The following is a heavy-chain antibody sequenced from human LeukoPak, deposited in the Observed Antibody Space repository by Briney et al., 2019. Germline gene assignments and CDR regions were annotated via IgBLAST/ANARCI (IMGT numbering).Heavy chain of an antibody. D-gene: IGHD3-10*01. V-gene: IGHV4-4*08. Sequence: SETLSLTCTVSGVSISGFYWNWIRQPPRKGLEWVGYSHTGGSISSNPSLNSRVAFSMDTSKNQVSLRLNSVTATDTAVYYCARRRGGFGEGGFDYWGQGTLVTVSS. J-gene: IGHJ4*02. CDR2: SHTGGSI. CDR1: GVSISGFY. CDR3: ARRRGGFGEGGFDY.